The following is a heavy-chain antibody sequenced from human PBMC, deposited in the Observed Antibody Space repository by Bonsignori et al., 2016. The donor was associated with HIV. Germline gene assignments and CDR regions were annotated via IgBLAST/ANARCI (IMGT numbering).Heavy chain of an antibody. CDR3: ARVKDTAMVIDY. Sequence: VRQAPGKGLEWVSYISSSGSTIYYADSVKGRFTISRDNAKNSLYLQMSSLRAEDTAVHYCARVKDTAMVIDYWGQGTLVTVSS. CDR2: ISSSGSTI. D-gene: IGHD5-18*01. J-gene: IGHJ4*02. V-gene: IGHV3-48*03.